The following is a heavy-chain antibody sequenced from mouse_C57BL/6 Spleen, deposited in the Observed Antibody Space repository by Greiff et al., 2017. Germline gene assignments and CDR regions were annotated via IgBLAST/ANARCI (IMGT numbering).Heavy chain of an antibody. D-gene: IGHD2-3*01. CDR3: ARGGYYGDYAMDY. V-gene: IGHV5-16*01. CDR2: INYDGSST. Sequence: EVQLVESEGGLVQPGSSMKLSCTASGFTFSDYYMAWVRQVPEKGLEWVANINYDGSSTYYLDSLKSRFIISRDNAKNILYLQMSSLKSEDTATYYCARGGYYGDYAMDYWGQGTSVTVSS. CDR1: GFTFSDYY. J-gene: IGHJ4*01.